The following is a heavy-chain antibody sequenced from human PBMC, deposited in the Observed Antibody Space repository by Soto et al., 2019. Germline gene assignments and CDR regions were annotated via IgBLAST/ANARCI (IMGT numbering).Heavy chain of an antibody. CDR1: GFTFSSYA. Sequence: GGSLRLSCAASGFTFSSYAMSWVRQAPGKGLEWVSAISGSGGSTYYADSVKGRFTISRDNSKNTLYLQMNSLRAEDTAVYYCAKDGMVPYYYYGMDVWGQGTTVTVSS. CDR2: ISGSGGST. D-gene: IGHD2-8*01. J-gene: IGHJ6*02. V-gene: IGHV3-23*01. CDR3: AKDGMVPYYYYGMDV.